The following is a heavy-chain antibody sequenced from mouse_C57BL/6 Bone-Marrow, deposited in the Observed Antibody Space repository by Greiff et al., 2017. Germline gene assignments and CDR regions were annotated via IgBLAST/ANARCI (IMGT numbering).Heavy chain of an antibody. D-gene: IGHD3-1*01. V-gene: IGHV1-82*01. CDR3: ARGARRASFAY. J-gene: IGHJ3*01. Sequence: VQLQQSGPELVKPGASVKISCKASGYAFSSSWMNWVKQRPGKGLEWIGRIYPGDGDTNYNGKFKGKATLTADKSSSTAYMPLSRLTSEDSAVCFCARGARRASFAYWGQGTLVTVSA. CDR1: GYAFSSSW. CDR2: IYPGDGDT.